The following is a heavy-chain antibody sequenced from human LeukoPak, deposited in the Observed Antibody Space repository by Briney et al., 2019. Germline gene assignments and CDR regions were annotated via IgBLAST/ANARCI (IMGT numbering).Heavy chain of an antibody. Sequence: SGGSLRLSCTASGFTFSSYTMKWVRQAPGKGLEWVSSITTSSTYIYYPDSVKGRFTISRDNAKKSLFLQMNSLRAEDTAVYYCARAVYCSGGSCYSGAFDIRGQGTKVTVSS. CDR2: ITTSSTYI. D-gene: IGHD2-15*01. J-gene: IGHJ3*02. CDR3: ARAVYCSGGSCYSGAFDI. V-gene: IGHV3-21*01. CDR1: GFTFSSYT.